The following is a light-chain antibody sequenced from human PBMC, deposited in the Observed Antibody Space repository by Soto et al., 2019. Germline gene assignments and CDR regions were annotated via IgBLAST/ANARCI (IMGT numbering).Light chain of an antibody. J-gene: IGKJ3*01. CDR3: QKSYSTSVT. CDR2: AAS. V-gene: IGKV1-39*01. Sequence: DIQMTQSPSSLSASVGDRVTITCRASQSISSYLNWYQQKPGKAPKLLIYAASSLQSGVPSRFSGSGSGTDFTLTISSLQPEDFAPYCCQKSYSTSVTFGPGTKVDIK. CDR1: QSISSY.